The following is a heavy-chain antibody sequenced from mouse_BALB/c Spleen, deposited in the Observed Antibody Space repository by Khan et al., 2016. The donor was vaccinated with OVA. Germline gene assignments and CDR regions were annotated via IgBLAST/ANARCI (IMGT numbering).Heavy chain of an antibody. Sequence: ESGPELVRPGASVKMSCKASGYTFTSFWIHCVKQRPGQGLEWIGMIDPSKSETRLNQKFKDKATLNVDKSSNKAYMQLSSLTSEDSAVYYWARGGYGSPFAYGGQGTLVTVAA. V-gene: IGHV1S127*01. CDR3: ARGGYGSPFAY. D-gene: IGHD1-1*01. CDR1: GYTFTSFW. J-gene: IGHJ3*01. CDR2: IDPSKSET.